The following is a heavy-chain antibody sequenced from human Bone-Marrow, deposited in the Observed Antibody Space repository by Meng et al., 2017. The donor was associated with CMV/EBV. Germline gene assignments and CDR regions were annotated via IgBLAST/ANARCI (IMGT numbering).Heavy chain of an antibody. CDR3: ARDLIRFPRLLDV. CDR2: ISSSSSTI. Sequence: GESLKISCAASGFTFSSYSMNWVRQAPGKGLEWVSYISSSSSTIYYADSVKGRFTISRDNAKNSLYLQMNSLRAEDTAVYYCARDLIRFPRLLDVWGQGTTVTVFS. CDR1: GFTFSSYS. J-gene: IGHJ6*02. V-gene: IGHV3-48*04. D-gene: IGHD2-21*01.